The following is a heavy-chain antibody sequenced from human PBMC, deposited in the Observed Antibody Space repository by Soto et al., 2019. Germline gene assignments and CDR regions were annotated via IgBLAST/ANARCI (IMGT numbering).Heavy chain of an antibody. J-gene: IGHJ4*02. Sequence: QVQLVQSGAEVKKPGATVKVSCKASGYTFTSYGISWVRQAPGQGLEWMGWISAYNGNTTYAQKLQDRGNMTTDTSMSTAYMELRSLSSDDTAGYYCASERGYGDYDSCYWGQGTLVTVSS. D-gene: IGHD4-17*01. V-gene: IGHV1-18*01. CDR3: ASERGYGDYDSCY. CDR2: ISAYNGNT. CDR1: GYTFTSYG.